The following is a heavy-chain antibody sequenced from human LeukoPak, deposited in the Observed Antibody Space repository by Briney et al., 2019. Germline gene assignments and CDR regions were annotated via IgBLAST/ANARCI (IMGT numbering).Heavy chain of an antibody. D-gene: IGHD1-26*01. CDR1: GVSIRSSSFY. CDR2: IYYSGST. J-gene: IGHJ4*02. CDR3: ARGLRWDLTISGTSTFDY. Sequence: SETLSLTCSVSGVSIRSSSFYWGWIRQPPGKGLEWIGSIYYSGSTYYRPSLKSRVTMSVDTSKNQFSLRLSSVTAADPAVYYCARGLRWDLTISGTSTFDYWGQGSLVTVSS. V-gene: IGHV4-39*01.